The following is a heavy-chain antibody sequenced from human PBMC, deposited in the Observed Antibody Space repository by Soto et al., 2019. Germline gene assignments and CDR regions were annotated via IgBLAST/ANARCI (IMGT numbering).Heavy chain of an antibody. CDR2: IYYSGST. D-gene: IGHD3-10*01. CDR1: CGYIISSSYY. V-gene: IGHV4-39*01. Sequence: SVTLCLTCSVSCGYIISSSYYWGWIRQPPGKGLEWIGSIYYSGSTYYNPSLKSRVTISVDTSKNQFSLKLSSVTAADTAVYYCARCPTDGAYYMDVWGKGTTVTGSS. CDR3: ARCPTDGAYYMDV. J-gene: IGHJ6*03.